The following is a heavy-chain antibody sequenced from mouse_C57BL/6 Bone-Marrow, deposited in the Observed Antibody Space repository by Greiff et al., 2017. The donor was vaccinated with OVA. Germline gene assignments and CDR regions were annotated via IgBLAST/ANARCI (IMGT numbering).Heavy chain of an antibody. Sequence: VQLQQSGGGLVKPGGSLKLSCAASGFTFSDYGMHWVRQAPEKGLEWVAYISSGSSTIYYADTVKGRFTISRDNAKNTLFLQMTRLRSEDTAMYYCARNYGSSRFAYWGQGTLVTVSA. CDR1: GFTFSDYG. D-gene: IGHD1-1*01. V-gene: IGHV5-17*01. J-gene: IGHJ3*01. CDR2: ISSGSSTI. CDR3: ARNYGSSRFAY.